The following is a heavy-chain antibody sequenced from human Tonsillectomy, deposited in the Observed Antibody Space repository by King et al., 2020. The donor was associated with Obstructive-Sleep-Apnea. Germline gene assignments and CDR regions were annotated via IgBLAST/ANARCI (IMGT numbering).Heavy chain of an antibody. CDR3: AKDGCLSGDCYTTEYFHR. J-gene: IGHJ1*01. CDR1: GFTFTSYS. Sequence: VQLVESGGGLVQPGGSLRLSCATSGFTFTSYSMNWVRQAPGKGLEWVSFISSQSDTIHYADSVKGRFTISRDNARDSLYLQMNSLRADDTGVYYCAKDGCLSGDCYTTEYFHRWGQGTLVTVSS. D-gene: IGHD2-21*02. V-gene: IGHV3-48*04. CDR2: ISSQSDTI.